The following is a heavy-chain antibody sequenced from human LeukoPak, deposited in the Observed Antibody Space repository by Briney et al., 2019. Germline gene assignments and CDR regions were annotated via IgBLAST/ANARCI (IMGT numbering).Heavy chain of an antibody. D-gene: IGHD5-12*01. V-gene: IGHV4-31*03. CDR1: GGSISSGSYY. CDR2: IYYSGST. CDR3: ARQNSGYDV. J-gene: IGHJ4*02. Sequence: KPSETLSLTCTVSGGSISSGSYYWTWIRQHPGKGLEWIGYIYYSGSTYYNPSLKSRVTMSVDTSQNLFSLKLSSVTAADTAVYFCARQNSGYDVWGQGTLVTVSS.